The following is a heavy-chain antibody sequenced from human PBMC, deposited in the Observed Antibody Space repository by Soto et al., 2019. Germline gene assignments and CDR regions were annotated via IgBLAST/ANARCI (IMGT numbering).Heavy chain of an antibody. CDR1: GFTFSSYW. Sequence: EMQLVESGGGLVQPGGSLRLSCVTSGFTFSSYWMHWVRRAPGKGLVWVSRMNSDGSDTYYADSVKGRFTISRDNARNTVYLQMNSLRVEDTAVYYCAREGMGFSNWFDPRGQGTLVTVSS. D-gene: IGHD2-8*01. J-gene: IGHJ5*02. V-gene: IGHV3-74*01. CDR2: MNSDGSDT. CDR3: AREGMGFSNWFDP.